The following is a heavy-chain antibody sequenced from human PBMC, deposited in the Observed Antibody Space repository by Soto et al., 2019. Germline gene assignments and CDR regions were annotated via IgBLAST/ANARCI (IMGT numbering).Heavy chain of an antibody. CDR1: GFTFDDYA. CDR3: AKGAGSLGWLYYYYYYMDV. D-gene: IGHD3-16*02. CDR2: ISWNSGSI. V-gene: IGHV3-9*01. J-gene: IGHJ6*03. Sequence: GGSLRLSCAASGFTFDDYAMHWVRQAPGKGLEWVSGISWNSGSIGYADSVKGRFTISRDNAKNSLYLQMNSLRAEDTALYYCAKGAGSLGWLYYYYYYMDVWGKGTTVTVSS.